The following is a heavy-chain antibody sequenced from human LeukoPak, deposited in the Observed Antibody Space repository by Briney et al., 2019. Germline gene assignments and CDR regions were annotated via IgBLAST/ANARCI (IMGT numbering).Heavy chain of an antibody. Sequence: GGSLRLSCAVSGFRVSDYYMSWVRQAPGKGLEWVSSISGSSRHKYYADSVKGRFTISRDNAKNSLYLQMNSLRAEDTAVYYCARTANFAAGYYIDYWGQGTLVTVSS. CDR3: ARTANFAAGYYIDY. V-gene: IGHV3-11*06. CDR2: ISGSSRHK. J-gene: IGHJ4*02. D-gene: IGHD6-13*01. CDR1: GFRVSDYY.